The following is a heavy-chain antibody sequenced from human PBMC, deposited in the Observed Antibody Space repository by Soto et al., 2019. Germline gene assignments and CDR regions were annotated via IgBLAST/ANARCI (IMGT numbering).Heavy chain of an antibody. J-gene: IGHJ4*02. CDR2: IIPAVGTA. CDR1: GGTFSSYA. CDR3: ARLGQGFFDY. V-gene: IGHV1-69*11. D-gene: IGHD7-27*01. Sequence: SVKVSCKASGGTFSSYAISWVRQAPGQGLEWMGSIIPAVGTADYAQKFQGRVTITADESARTAYMEVSSLTSEETAVYYCARLGQGFFDYWGQGTLVTVSS.